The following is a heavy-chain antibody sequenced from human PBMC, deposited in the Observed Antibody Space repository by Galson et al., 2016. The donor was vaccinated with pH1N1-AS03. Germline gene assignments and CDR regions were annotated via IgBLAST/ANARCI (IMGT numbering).Heavy chain of an antibody. CDR2: ISPYNGNT. J-gene: IGHJ5*02. Sequence: SVKVSCKASGYTFPNFGMSWVRQAPGQGLEWMGWISPYNGNTQYAQRLEGRVTMTTDTSTNTAYLELRSLTYDDTAVYYCARAAPFDPWGHGTLVFVSS. CDR3: ARAAPFDP. D-gene: IGHD2-15*01. V-gene: IGHV1-18*04. CDR1: GYTFPNFG.